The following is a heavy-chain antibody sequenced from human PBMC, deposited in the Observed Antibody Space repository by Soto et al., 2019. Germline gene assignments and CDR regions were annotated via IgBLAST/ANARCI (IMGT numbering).Heavy chain of an antibody. CDR3: ARGKRTLMRGAVYYFDY. J-gene: IGHJ4*02. V-gene: IGHV1-2*02. CDR2: INPNSGGT. CDR1: GYTFTGDY. D-gene: IGHD3-10*01. Sequence: QVQLVQSGAEVKKPGASVKVSCKASGYTFTGDYIHWVRQAPGQGLEWMGWINPNSGGTNYAQKFQGRVTMTRDTSISTVYMEVSWLTSDDTAVYFCARGKRTLMRGAVYYFDYWGQGTLVTVSS.